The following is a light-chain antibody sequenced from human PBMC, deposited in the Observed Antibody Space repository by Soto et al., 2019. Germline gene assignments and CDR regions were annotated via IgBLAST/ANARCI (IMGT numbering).Light chain of an antibody. Sequence: QSALTQPASVSGSPGQSITISCTGTSSDVGGYNYVSWYQQHPDKAPKLMIFDVSNWPSGVSNRFSGSKSGNTASLTISGLQAEDEADYYCSSYTSSSTLVFGGGTKLTVL. CDR3: SSYTSSSTLV. J-gene: IGLJ2*01. CDR2: DVS. CDR1: SSDVGGYNY. V-gene: IGLV2-14*01.